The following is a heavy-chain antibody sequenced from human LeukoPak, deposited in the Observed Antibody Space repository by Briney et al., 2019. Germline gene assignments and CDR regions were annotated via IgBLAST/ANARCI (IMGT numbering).Heavy chain of an antibody. CDR3: ARGGPAAGRFDY. CDR1: GFTFSSYA. CDR2: ISYDGINQ. D-gene: IGHD6-13*01. V-gene: IGHV3-30*04. J-gene: IGHJ4*02. Sequence: GGSLRLSCAASGFTFSSYAMHWVRQAPGKGLEWVAVISYDGINQYSAESVKGRFTISRDNAKNSLYLQMNSLRAEDTAVYYCARGGPAAGRFDYWGQGTLVTVSS.